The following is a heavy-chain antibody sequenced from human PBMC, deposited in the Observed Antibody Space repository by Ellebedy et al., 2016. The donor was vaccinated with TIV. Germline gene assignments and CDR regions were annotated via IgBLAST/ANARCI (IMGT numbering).Heavy chain of an antibody. J-gene: IGHJ4*02. CDR1: GFLFDAYG. CDR2: ISAYNGDK. CDR3: ATSYGDYGH. Sequence: AASVKVSCKASGFLFDAYGISWARQAPGQGLEWMGWISAYNGDKIYAHHFKGRLIMTTDTSTATAFMELRSLTSDDTAVYYCATSYGDYGHWGQGTLVAVSS. V-gene: IGHV1-18*04. D-gene: IGHD4-17*01.